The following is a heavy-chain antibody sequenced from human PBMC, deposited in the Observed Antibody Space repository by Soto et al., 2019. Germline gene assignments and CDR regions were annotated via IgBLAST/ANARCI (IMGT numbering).Heavy chain of an antibody. J-gene: IGHJ2*01. CDR1: GFTVTKTS. Sequence: EVQLVESGGGLVQPGGSLRLSCAASGFTVTKTSMSWFRQAPGKGLEGVSVIYGGGTTYHADSVKGRFSTSRDSSKNTLYLQMNSLRAEDTAVYYCARGGSSGTYYAHWNFDLWGRGTLVTVSS. V-gene: IGHV3-66*01. D-gene: IGHD3-10*01. CDR2: IYGGGTT. CDR3: ARGGSSGTYYAHWNFDL.